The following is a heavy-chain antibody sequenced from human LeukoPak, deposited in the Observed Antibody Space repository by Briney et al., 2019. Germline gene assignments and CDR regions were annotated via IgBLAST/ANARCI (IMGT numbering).Heavy chain of an antibody. CDR1: GYTLTDFS. CDR3: ATLDSYYDNSGRPLVPD. V-gene: IGHV1-24*01. CDR2: FNREDDEA. D-gene: IGHD3-22*01. Sequence: ASLKVFCNISGYTLTDFSMHWVRQAPGKGLEWMGGFNREDDEAIYAPHFQGRVTVTEDTSTDTAYMELSSLRSEDTAAYYCATLDSYYDNSGRPLVPDWGQGTPVTVSS. J-gene: IGHJ4*02.